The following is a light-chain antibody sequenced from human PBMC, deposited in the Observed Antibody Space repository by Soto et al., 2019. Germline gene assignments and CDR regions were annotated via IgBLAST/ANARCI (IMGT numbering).Light chain of an antibody. Sequence: EIVLTQSPGTLSLSPGERATLSCRASQSVNNAYLAWYQHKPGQAPRLLIYDASKRATGIPDRFSGSGSGTDFTLTISRLEPEDFAVYYCQQYGTSVLTFGGGTKVEIK. J-gene: IGKJ4*01. CDR2: DAS. V-gene: IGKV3-20*01. CDR1: QSVNNAY. CDR3: QQYGTSVLT.